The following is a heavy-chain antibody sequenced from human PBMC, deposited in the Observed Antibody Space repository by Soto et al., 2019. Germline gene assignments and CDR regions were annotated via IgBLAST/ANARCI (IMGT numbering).Heavy chain of an antibody. CDR2: INSDGSST. J-gene: IGHJ5*02. Sequence: PGGSLRLSCAASGFTFSSYWMHWVRQAPGKGLVWVSRINSDGSSTSYADSVRGRFTISRDNAKNSVFLHLNSLRAEDTAVYYCARDNDGAQFASSYNDLWGQGALVTVSS. CDR1: GFTFSSYW. D-gene: IGHD6-6*01. CDR3: ARDNDGAQFASSYNDL. V-gene: IGHV3-74*01.